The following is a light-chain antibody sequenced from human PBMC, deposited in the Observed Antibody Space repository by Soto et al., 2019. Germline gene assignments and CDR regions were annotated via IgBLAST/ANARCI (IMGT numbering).Light chain of an antibody. V-gene: IGLV2-14*03. Sequence: VLTQPASVSGSPGQSITISCTGTNSDVGAYNFVSWHQQHPGKAPKLMIYNVYDRPSGISYRFSGSKSGNTASLTISGLQGEDEADYYCSAYTVSRTYVFGTGTKVTVL. CDR3: SAYTVSRTYV. J-gene: IGLJ1*01. CDR2: NVY. CDR1: NSDVGAYNF.